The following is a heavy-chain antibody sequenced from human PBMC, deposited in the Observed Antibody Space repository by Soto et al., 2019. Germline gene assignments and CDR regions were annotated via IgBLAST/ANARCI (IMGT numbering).Heavy chain of an antibody. Sequence: SETLSLTCTVSGGSISPYYWAWIRQPPGKGLEWVGYIYYSGTTSYNPSLKSRVTISVDTSKNQFSLKLSSVTAADTAVYYCARDRGYTYGIDDWGQGTLVTVSS. CDR3: ARDRGYTYGIDD. CDR2: IYYSGTT. J-gene: IGHJ4*02. D-gene: IGHD5-18*01. V-gene: IGHV4-59*01. CDR1: GGSISPYY.